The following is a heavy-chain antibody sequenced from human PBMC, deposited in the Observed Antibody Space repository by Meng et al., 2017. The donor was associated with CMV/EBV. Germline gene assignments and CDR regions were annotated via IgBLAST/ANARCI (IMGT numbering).Heavy chain of an antibody. CDR3: ARPIAAAGNDYYGMDV. CDR1: GGSISSSSYY. Sequence: SETLSLTCTVSGGSISSSSYYWGWIRQPPGKGLEWIGSIYYSGSTYYNPSPKSRVTISVDTSKNQFSLKLSSVTAADTAMYYCARPIAAAGNDYYGMDVWGQGTTVTVSS. J-gene: IGHJ6*02. V-gene: IGHV4-39*07. CDR2: IYYSGST. D-gene: IGHD6-13*01.